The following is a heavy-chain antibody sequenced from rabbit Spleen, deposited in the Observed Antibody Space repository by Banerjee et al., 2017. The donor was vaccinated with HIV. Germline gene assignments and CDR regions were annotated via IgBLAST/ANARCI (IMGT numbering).Heavy chain of an antibody. CDR3: ARNYVNAFDP. CDR2: ISVGEGNT. D-gene: IGHD1-1*01. J-gene: IGHJ2*01. V-gene: IGHV1S45*01. Sequence: QEQVKETGGGLVQPGGSLTLSCKASGFDFRRYYLSWVRQAPGKGLEWIGIISVGEGNTDYANWVNGRFTISKTSSTTVTLQMTSLTAADTATYFCARNYVNAFDPWGPGTLVTVS. CDR1: GFDFRRYYL.